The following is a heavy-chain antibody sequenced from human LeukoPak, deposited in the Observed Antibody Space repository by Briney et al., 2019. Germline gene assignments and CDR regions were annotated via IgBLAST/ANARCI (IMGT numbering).Heavy chain of an antibody. CDR3: AKTKVPNYYGSGSYVDY. J-gene: IGHJ4*02. V-gene: IGHV3-23*01. CDR1: GFTFSTNA. D-gene: IGHD3-10*01. Sequence: GGSLRLSCLTSGFTFSTNAMSWVRQAPGKGLEWISGISGSGASTYYADSVKGRFTISRDNSKNTLYLQMNSLRAEDTAVYYCAKTKVPNYYGSGSYVDYWGQGTLVTVSS. CDR2: ISGSGAST.